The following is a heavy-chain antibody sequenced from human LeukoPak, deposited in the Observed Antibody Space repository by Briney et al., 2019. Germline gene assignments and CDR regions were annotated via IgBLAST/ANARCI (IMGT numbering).Heavy chain of an antibody. CDR1: GFTFSDRY. J-gene: IGHJ4*02. D-gene: IGHD3-22*01. CDR2: VRDKANTYST. V-gene: IGHV3-72*01. CDR3: ALGGSYRPFDC. Sequence: GGSLRLSCVASGFTFSDRYMDWVRQAPGKGLEWVARVRDKANTYSTEYAASVKGRFTISRDDSKSSLYLQMNSLKTEDTAVYYCALGGSYRPFDCWGQGTLVTVSS.